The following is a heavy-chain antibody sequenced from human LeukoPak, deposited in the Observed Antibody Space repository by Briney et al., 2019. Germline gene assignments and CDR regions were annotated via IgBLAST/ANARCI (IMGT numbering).Heavy chain of an antibody. D-gene: IGHD3-22*01. J-gene: IGHJ3*02. Sequence: SETLSLTCTVSGGSISSYYWSWIRQPPGKGLEWIGYIYYSGGTNYNPSLKSRVTISVDTSKNQFSLKLSSVTAADTAVYYCASATYYYDSSAFDIWGQGTMVTVSS. CDR1: GGSISSYY. CDR3: ASATYYYDSSAFDI. CDR2: IYYSGGT. V-gene: IGHV4-59*08.